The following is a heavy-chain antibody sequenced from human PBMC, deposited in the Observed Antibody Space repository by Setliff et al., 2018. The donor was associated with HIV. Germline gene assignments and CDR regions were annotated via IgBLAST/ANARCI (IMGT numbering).Heavy chain of an antibody. D-gene: IGHD3-3*01. V-gene: IGHV4-39*02. CDR2: IYPSGGT. CDR3: ARVPFTTGFDY. Sequence: SETLSLTCSVSGGSISSSTYYWGWIRQHPGQGLEWIGSIYPSGGTHYNPSLRSGVTISVDTSKNHFSLKLSAVTAADTAELYCARVPFTTGFDYWGQGTLVTVSS. J-gene: IGHJ4*02. CDR1: GGSISSSTYY.